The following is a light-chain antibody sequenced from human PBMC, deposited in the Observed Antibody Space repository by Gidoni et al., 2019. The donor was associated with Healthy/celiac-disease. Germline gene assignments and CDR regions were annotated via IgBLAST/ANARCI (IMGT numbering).Light chain of an antibody. Sequence: DIVMTQSPLYLPVTPGEQASISCRSSQSLLHSNGYKYLDWYLQKPGQSPQLLIYLGSNRASGVPDRFSGSGSGTDFTLKISRVEAEDVGVYYCMQALQTQRTFGQGTRLEIK. CDR1: QSLLHSNGYKY. CDR2: LGS. CDR3: MQALQTQRT. J-gene: IGKJ5*01. V-gene: IGKV2-28*01.